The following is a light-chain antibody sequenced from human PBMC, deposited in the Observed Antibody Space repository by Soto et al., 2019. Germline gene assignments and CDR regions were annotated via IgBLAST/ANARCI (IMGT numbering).Light chain of an antibody. Sequence: QSALTQPRSVSGSPGQSVTISCTGTSSDVGAYNYVSWYQQHPGKAPKLMIYDVSKRPSGVPDRFSGSKSGNTASLTISGLQAEDETDYYRCSCAGSYSYVFGTGTKLTVL. V-gene: IGLV2-11*01. CDR2: DVS. J-gene: IGLJ1*01. CDR1: SSDVGAYNY. CDR3: CSCAGSYSYV.